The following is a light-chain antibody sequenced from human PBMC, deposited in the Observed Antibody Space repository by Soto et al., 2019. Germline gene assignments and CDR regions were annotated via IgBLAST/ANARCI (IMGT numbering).Light chain of an antibody. J-gene: IGKJ4*01. CDR3: QQYNSMLS. CDR1: HDVSRN. V-gene: IGKV1-33*01. Sequence: DIQMTQSPSSLSASVGDRVTIACQSSHDVSRNLNWFQQKPGEAPKLLIYDASNLERGVPSRFSASGSGTDFTFTISSLKPEDVATYYCQQYNSMLSFGGGTEIELK. CDR2: DAS.